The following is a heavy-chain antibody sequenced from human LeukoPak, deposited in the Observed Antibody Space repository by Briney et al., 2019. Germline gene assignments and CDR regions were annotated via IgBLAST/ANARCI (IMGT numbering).Heavy chain of an antibody. V-gene: IGHV3-23*01. D-gene: IGHD2-15*01. J-gene: IGHJ4*02. Sequence: GGSLRLSCAASGFTFNTYAMSSVRQTPGKGLEWVSAISGSAGSTYYTDSVKGRFTISRDNSKNILYLQIHSLRAEDTAVYYCAKGKGSSSSSIDWWGQGTLVTVPS. CDR2: ISGSAGST. CDR1: GFTFNTYA. CDR3: AKGKGSSSSSIDW.